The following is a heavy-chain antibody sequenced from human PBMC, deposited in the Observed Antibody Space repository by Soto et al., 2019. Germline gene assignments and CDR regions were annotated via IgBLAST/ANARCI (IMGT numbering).Heavy chain of an antibody. J-gene: IGHJ4*02. CDR1: DLDFSSYG. Sequence: GGSLRLSCAASDLDFSSYGIHWVRQAPGKGLEWVAASSYDGRETFYADSAKGRFTVSKEMSKNTAFLQMNALRHEDTAVYFCARDSGWPILNFDNWGQGTPVTVSS. CDR3: ARDSGWPILNFDN. CDR2: SSYDGRET. D-gene: IGHD3-10*01. V-gene: IGHV3-30*03.